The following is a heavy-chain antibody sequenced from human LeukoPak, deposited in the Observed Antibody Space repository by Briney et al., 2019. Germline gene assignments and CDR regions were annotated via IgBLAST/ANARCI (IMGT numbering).Heavy chain of an antibody. D-gene: IGHD4-17*01. CDR1: GGSINSRSYY. CDR2: IYYSGST. J-gene: IGHJ4*02. V-gene: IGHV4-61*05. Sequence: SETLSLTCTVSGGSINSRSYYWGWIRQPPGKGLEWIGYIYYSGSTNYNPSLKSRVTISVDTSKNQFSLKLSSVTAADTAVYYCARSLTVPHVDYWGQGTLVTVSS. CDR3: ARSLTVPHVDY.